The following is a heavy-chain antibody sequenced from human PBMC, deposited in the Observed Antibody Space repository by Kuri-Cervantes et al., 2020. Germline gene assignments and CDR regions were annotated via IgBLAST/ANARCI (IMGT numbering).Heavy chain of an antibody. J-gene: IGHJ6*03. CDR3: AKLRGRFLEWLLDMDV. V-gene: IGHV3-30-3*02. Sequence: GGSLRLSCAASGFTFSSYAMHWVRQAPGKGLEWVAAISYDGSNKYYADSVKGRFTISRDNSKNTLYLQMNSLRAEDTALYYCAKLRGRFLEWLLDMDVWGKGTTVTVSS. D-gene: IGHD3-3*01. CDR1: GFTFSSYA. CDR2: ISYDGSNK.